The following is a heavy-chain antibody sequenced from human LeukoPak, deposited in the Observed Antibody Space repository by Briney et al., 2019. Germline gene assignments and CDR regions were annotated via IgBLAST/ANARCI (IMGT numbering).Heavy chain of an antibody. D-gene: IGHD1-26*01. Sequence: GGSLRLSCLTSGFTLSTNAMSWVRQAPGKGLEWISGISGSGASTYYADSVKGRFTISRDDSRNTLYLQMNSLRGDDTAVYYCAKDVGKWESLHFFDYWGQGTLVTVS. J-gene: IGHJ4*02. CDR3: AKDVGKWESLHFFDY. V-gene: IGHV3-23*01. CDR1: GFTLSTNA. CDR2: ISGSGAST.